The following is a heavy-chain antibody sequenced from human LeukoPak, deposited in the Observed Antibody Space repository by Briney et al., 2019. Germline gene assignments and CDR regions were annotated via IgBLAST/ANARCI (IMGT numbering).Heavy chain of an antibody. Sequence: SETLSLTCTVSGGSISSYYWSWIRQPPGKGLEWIGYIYYSGSTNYNPSLKSRVTISVDTSKSQFSLKLSSVTAADTAVYYCARRRTYYYYYMDVWGKGTTVTISS. CDR3: ARRRTYYYYYMDV. V-gene: IGHV4-59*12. CDR2: IYYSGST. CDR1: GGSISSYY. J-gene: IGHJ6*03.